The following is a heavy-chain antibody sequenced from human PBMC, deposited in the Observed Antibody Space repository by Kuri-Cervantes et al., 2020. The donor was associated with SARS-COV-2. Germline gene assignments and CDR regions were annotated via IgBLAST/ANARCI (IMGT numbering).Heavy chain of an antibody. CDR3: AREYYYDSSGRGFDY. D-gene: IGHD3-22*01. CDR2: ISDSGSTV. Sequence: GESLKISCTASGFTFSSYEMNWVRQAPGEGLEWISYISDSGSTVYYADSVKGRFTTSRGNAWNSLYLEMNSLRAEDTAVYYCAREYYYDSSGRGFDYWGQGTLVTVSS. V-gene: IGHV3-48*03. J-gene: IGHJ4*02. CDR1: GFTFSSYE.